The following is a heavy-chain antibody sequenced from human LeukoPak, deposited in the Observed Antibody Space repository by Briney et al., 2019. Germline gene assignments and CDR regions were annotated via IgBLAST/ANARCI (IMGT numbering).Heavy chain of an antibody. D-gene: IGHD2-21*02. J-gene: IGHJ4*02. CDR2: INHSGST. CDR1: GGSFSGYY. V-gene: IGHV4-34*01. CDR3: ARALAYRGGDCNTQAQERDY. Sequence: SETLSLTCAVYGGSFSGYYWSWIRQPPGKGLEWIGEINHSGSTNYNPSLKSRVTISVDTSKNQFSLKLSSVTAADTAVYYCARALAYRGGDCNTQAQERDYWGQGTLVTVSS.